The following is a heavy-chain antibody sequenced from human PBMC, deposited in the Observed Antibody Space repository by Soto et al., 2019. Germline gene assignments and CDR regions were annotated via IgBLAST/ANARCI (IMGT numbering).Heavy chain of an antibody. V-gene: IGHV1-18*04. Sequence: QVQLVQSGAEVKKPGASVKVSCKAPGYAFTTHGITWVRQAPGQGLEWMGWITTSNGNTNYARNLQGRVTLTRDTSTGRAYMELRSLRYGDAAVYYCARVASCTSISCYDNFHYGMDVWGQGTTVTVSS. CDR2: ITTSNGNT. J-gene: IGHJ6*02. CDR1: GYAFTTHG. D-gene: IGHD2-2*01. CDR3: ARVASCTSISCYDNFHYGMDV.